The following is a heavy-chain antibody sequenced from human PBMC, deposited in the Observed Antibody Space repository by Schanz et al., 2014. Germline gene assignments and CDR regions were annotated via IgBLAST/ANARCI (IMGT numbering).Heavy chain of an antibody. CDR3: ARAFGGYDPAGALDY. CDR1: GYTFTSDS. D-gene: IGHD5-12*01. V-gene: IGHV1-46*01. CDR2: VNPSVRGT. J-gene: IGHJ4*02. Sequence: QVQLIQSGAEVKKPGASVKVSCKASGYTFTSDSMHWVRQAPGQGLEWMGIVNPSVRGTHFAREFQGRVTVTSDASTSTAYMELSRLKSDDTAVYYCARAFGGYDPAGALDYWGQGTLVTVSS.